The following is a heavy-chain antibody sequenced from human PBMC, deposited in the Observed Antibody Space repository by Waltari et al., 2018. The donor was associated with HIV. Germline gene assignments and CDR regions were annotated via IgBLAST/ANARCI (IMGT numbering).Heavy chain of an antibody. CDR3: SGPDGDQGTSVTYYGMGV. CDR2: IYRGGDT. D-gene: IGHD4-17*01. J-gene: IGHJ6*02. CDR1: GLAVTHHY. Sequence: EVQLVETGGDVIRPGGLLRLSCATSGLAVTHHYINGGRKAPGKGLEWVSVIYRGGDTKYADSVKGRFLISRDNSKNTVFLQLNRLRVEDTAVYYCSGPDGDQGTSVTYYGMGVWGQGTTVIVSS. V-gene: IGHV3-53*02.